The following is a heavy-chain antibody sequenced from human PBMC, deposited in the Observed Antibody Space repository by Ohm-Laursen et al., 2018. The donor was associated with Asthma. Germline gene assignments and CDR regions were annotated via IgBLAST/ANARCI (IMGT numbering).Heavy chain of an antibody. CDR3: ARYSGTYRDY. CDR2: ISGSGGST. Sequence: SLRLSCTASGFTFSSYAMSWVRQAPGKGLEWVSAISGSGGSTFYADSVKGRFTISRDNGKNSLYLQMDSLRAEDTAVYYCARYSGTYRDYWGQGTLVTVSS. CDR1: GFTFSSYA. D-gene: IGHD1-26*01. J-gene: IGHJ4*02. V-gene: IGHV3-23*01.